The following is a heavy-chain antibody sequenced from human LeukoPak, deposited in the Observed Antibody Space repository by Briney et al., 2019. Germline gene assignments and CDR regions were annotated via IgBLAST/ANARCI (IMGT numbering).Heavy chain of an antibody. Sequence: GGSLRLPCAASGFTFSSYSMNWVRQAPGKGLEWVSSISSSSSYIYYADSVKGRFTISRDNAKNSLYLQMNSLRAEDTAVYYCARGAPPRYGDYWGQGTLVTVSS. D-gene: IGHD4-17*01. V-gene: IGHV3-21*01. J-gene: IGHJ4*02. CDR3: ARGAPPRYGDY. CDR2: ISSSSSYI. CDR1: GFTFSSYS.